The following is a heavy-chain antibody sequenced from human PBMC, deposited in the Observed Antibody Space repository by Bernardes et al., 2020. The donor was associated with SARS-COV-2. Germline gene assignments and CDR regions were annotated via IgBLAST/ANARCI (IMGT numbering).Heavy chain of an antibody. D-gene: IGHD6-13*01. Sequence: SETLSLTCAVYGGSFSGYYWSWIRQPPGKGLEWIGEINHSGSTNYNPSLKSRVTISVDTSKNQFSLKLSSVTAADTAVYYCARNAYSSSWYVYGYYYYYMDVWGKGTTVTVSS. CDR2: INHSGST. J-gene: IGHJ6*03. CDR1: GGSFSGYY. V-gene: IGHV4-34*01. CDR3: ARNAYSSSWYVYGYYYYYMDV.